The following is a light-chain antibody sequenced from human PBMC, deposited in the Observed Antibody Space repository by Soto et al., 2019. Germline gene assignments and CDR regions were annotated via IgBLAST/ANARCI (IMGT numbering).Light chain of an antibody. J-gene: IGKJ2*01. Sequence: EIVLTQSPATLSLSPGEGVTLSCRASQSVSSYLAWYQQKPGQAPRLLIYDAFNRATGIPDRFSGSGSGTDFTLTISSLEPEDFAVYYCQQRSNWPPEFTFGQGTKRDI. CDR1: QSVSSY. CDR3: QQRSNWPPEFT. CDR2: DAF. V-gene: IGKV3-11*01.